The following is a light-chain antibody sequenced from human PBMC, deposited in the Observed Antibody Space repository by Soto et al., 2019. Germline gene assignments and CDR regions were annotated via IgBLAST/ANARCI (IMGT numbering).Light chain of an antibody. Sequence: EIVLTQSPGTLSLSPGERATLSCRASQSVSSSFLAWYQQKPDQAPRLLIYGASSRATGIPDRFSGSGSGTDFTLTISRLEXXXXXXXXCXXXGSSPTFGQGTKVEIK. CDR1: QSVSSSF. J-gene: IGKJ1*01. CDR3: XXXGSSPT. V-gene: IGKV3-20*01. CDR2: GAS.